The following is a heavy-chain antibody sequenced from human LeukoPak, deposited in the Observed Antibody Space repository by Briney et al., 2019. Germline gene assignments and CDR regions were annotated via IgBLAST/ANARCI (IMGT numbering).Heavy chain of an antibody. CDR1: GFTFSSYS. Sequence: GGSLRLSCAASGFTFSSYSMNWVRQAPGKGLEWVSSISSTSDYIYYAESVKGRFTISRDNAKNALSLQMNRLRAEDTAVYYCARDMRAYSGYDIYYYYDLDVWGPGTTVTVSS. CDR3: ARDMRAYSGYDIYYYYDLDV. CDR2: ISSTSDYI. V-gene: IGHV3-21*01. J-gene: IGHJ6*02. D-gene: IGHD5-12*01.